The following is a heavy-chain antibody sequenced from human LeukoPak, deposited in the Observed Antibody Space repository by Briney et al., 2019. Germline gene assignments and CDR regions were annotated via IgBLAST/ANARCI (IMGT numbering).Heavy chain of an antibody. J-gene: IGHJ3*02. CDR3: ARGVRGPGSFDI. CDR1: GFTVSYNY. Sequence: SGGSLRLSCAVSGFTVSYNYMSWVRQAPGKGLEWVSDIYGGGSTYNAGSVKGRFTISRDNSKNTLYLQMNSLRAEDTAVYYCARGVRGPGSFDIWGQGTMVTVSS. V-gene: IGHV3-53*01. D-gene: IGHD3-10*01. CDR2: IYGGGST.